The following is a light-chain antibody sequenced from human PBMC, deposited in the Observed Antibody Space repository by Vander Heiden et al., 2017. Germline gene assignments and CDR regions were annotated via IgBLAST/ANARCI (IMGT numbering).Light chain of an antibody. V-gene: IGKV3-15*01. CDR1: QSVSSN. CDR2: GAS. CDR3: QQYNNWPRT. Sequence: EIVMPQSPATLSVSPGDRATLSCRASQSVSSNLAWYQQKPGQAPRLLIYGASTRATGIPARFSGSGSGTEFTLTISSLQSEDFAVYYCQQYNNWPRTFGQGTKLEIK. J-gene: IGKJ2*01.